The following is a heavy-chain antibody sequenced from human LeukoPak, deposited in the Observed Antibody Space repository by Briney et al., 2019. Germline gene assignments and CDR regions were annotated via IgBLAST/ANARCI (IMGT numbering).Heavy chain of an antibody. J-gene: IGHJ4*02. CDR3: ASQGSTVTSSDY. D-gene: IGHD4-17*01. CDR1: GFTFSSYA. Sequence: GGSLRLSCAASGFTFSSYAMHWVRQAPGKGLEWVAVISYDGSNKYYADSVKGRFTVSRDNSKNTLYLQMNSLRAEDTAVYYCASQGSTVTSSDYWGQGTLVTVSS. CDR2: ISYDGSNK. V-gene: IGHV3-30-3*01.